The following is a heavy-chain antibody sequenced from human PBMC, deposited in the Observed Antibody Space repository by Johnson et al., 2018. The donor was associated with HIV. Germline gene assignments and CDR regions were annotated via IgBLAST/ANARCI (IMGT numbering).Heavy chain of an antibody. V-gene: IGHV3-33*08. Sequence: QVQLVESGGGVVQPGRSLRLSCAASGFTFRDYYMSWIRQAPGKGLEWVAFIRYDGSNKYYADSVKGRFTISRDNSKNTLYLQMNSLRVEDTAVYYCARSGGYPNAFDMWGQGTLVTVPA. CDR2: IRYDGSNK. J-gene: IGHJ3*02. D-gene: IGHD6-13*01. CDR1: GFTFRDYY. CDR3: ARSGGYPNAFDM.